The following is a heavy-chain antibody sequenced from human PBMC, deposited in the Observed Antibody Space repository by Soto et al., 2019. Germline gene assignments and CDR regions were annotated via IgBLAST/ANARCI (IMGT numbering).Heavy chain of an antibody. CDR3: AKDYYDSSGYGCYFDY. CDR2: ISGSGGST. J-gene: IGHJ4*02. CDR1: GFTFSSYA. D-gene: IGHD3-22*01. Sequence: GGSLRLSCAASGFTFSSYAMSWVRQAPGKGLEWVSAISGSGGSTYYADSVKGRFTISRDNSKNTPYLQMNSLRAEDTAVYYCAKDYYDSSGYGCYFDYWGQGTLVTVSS. V-gene: IGHV3-23*01.